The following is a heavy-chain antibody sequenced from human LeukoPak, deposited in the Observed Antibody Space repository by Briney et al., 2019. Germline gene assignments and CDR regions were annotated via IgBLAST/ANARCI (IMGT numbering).Heavy chain of an antibody. CDR2: IKEDESEK. CDR3: ARTIREMYYDFWSGYSANDAGYYFDS. V-gene: IGHV3-7*01. CDR1: GFTFSRFP. Sequence: PGGSLRLSCAASGFTFSRFPIHWVRQAPGTGLEWVANIKEDESEKYYVDSVKGRFTISRDNAKNSLYLQMNSLRAGDTAVYYCARTIREMYYDFWSGYSANDAGYYFDSWGQGTLVTVSS. J-gene: IGHJ4*02. D-gene: IGHD3-3*01.